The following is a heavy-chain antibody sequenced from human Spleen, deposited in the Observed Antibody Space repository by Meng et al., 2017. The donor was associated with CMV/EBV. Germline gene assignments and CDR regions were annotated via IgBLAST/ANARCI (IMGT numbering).Heavy chain of an antibody. CDR3: ARDLGLQFLEWFLFS. D-gene: IGHD3-3*01. J-gene: IGHJ5*02. Sequence: GESLKISCAASGFTFSSNWMSWVRQAPGKGLEWVAVISYDENYKYYADSVKGRFTISRDNSKNTLYLQMNSLRPEDTALYYCARDLGLQFLEWFLFSWGQGTLVTVSS. V-gene: IGHV3-30-3*01. CDR1: GFTFSSNW. CDR2: ISYDENYK.